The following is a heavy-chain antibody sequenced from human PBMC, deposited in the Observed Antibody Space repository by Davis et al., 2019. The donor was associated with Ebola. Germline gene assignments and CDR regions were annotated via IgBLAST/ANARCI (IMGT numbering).Heavy chain of an antibody. Sequence: GESLKISCAASGFTFSSYAMGWVRQAPGKGLEWVSAISGSGGSTYYADSVKGRFTISRDNSKNTLYLQMNSLRAEDTAVYYCARFGVVIIDAFDIWGQGTMVTVSS. CDR2: ISGSGGST. V-gene: IGHV3-23*01. CDR1: GFTFSSYA. J-gene: IGHJ3*02. CDR3: ARFGVVIIDAFDI. D-gene: IGHD3-3*01.